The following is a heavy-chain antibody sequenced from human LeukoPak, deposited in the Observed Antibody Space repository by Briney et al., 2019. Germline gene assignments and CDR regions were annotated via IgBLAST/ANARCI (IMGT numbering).Heavy chain of an antibody. CDR3: ARDQYYYDSSGYSLDY. Sequence: SETLSLTCAVYGGSFSGYYWSWIRQPPGKGLEWIGEINHSGSTNYNPSLKSRVTISVDTSKNQFSLKLSSVTAADTAVYYCARDQYYYDSSGYSLDYWGQGTLVTVSS. CDR1: GGSFSGYY. CDR2: INHSGST. V-gene: IGHV4-34*01. J-gene: IGHJ4*02. D-gene: IGHD3-22*01.